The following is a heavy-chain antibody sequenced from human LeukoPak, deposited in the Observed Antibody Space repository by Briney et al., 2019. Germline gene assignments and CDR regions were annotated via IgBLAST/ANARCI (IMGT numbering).Heavy chain of an antibody. J-gene: IGHJ5*02. CDR1: GGSISISNYY. V-gene: IGHV4-39*07. CDR3: ARSPQGTATTANWLDP. D-gene: IGHD4-17*01. Sequence: KSSETLSLTCTVSGGSISISNYYWGWIRQPPGKGLEWIGSVSYSGRTYYNPSLKTRVTVSLDTSKNQFSLNLISVTAADTAVYYCARSPQGTATTANWLDPWGQGTLVTVSS. CDR2: VSYSGRT.